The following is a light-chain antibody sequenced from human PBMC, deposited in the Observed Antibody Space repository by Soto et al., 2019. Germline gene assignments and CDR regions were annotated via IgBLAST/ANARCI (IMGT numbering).Light chain of an antibody. CDR2: GAS. V-gene: IGKV3-15*01. CDR3: QLYGISPH. J-gene: IGKJ5*01. CDR1: QFVSSN. Sequence: EIVMTQSPFTLSFSPVEIATLSFRASQFVSSNLAWYQQKPGQAPRLLIYGASTRATGIPARFSGSASGTDFTLTINRLEPEDFAVYYCQLYGISPHFGQGTRLEIK.